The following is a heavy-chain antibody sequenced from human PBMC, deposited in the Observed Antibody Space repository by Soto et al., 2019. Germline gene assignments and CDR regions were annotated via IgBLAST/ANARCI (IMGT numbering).Heavy chain of an antibody. CDR2: IYYSGST. Sequence: QLQLQESGPGLVKPSETLSLTCTVSGGSISSSSYYWGWIRQPPGKGLEWIGSIYYSGSTYYNPSLKSRVTISVDTSKNQFSLKLSSVTAADTAVYYCARPAYCGGDCYPFGWFDPWGQGTLVTVSS. CDR3: ARPAYCGGDCYPFGWFDP. D-gene: IGHD2-21*02. CDR1: GGSISSSSYY. V-gene: IGHV4-39*01. J-gene: IGHJ5*02.